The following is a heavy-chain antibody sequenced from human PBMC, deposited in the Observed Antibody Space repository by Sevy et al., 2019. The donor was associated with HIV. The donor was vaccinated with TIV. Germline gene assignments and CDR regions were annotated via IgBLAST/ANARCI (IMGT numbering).Heavy chain of an antibody. V-gene: IGHV5-51*01. CDR1: GYSFPTYW. CDR3: ARGYSDTTNFDH. D-gene: IGHD1-1*01. J-gene: IGHJ5*02. CDR2: IYPDDSDT. Sequence: GESLKISRKGSGYSFPTYWLGWVRQIPGKGVEWMGVIYPDDSDTRYSTSFQGHVTISADKSISTAYLQWNSLKASDTAMYYCARGYSDTTNFDHWGQGTLVTVSS.